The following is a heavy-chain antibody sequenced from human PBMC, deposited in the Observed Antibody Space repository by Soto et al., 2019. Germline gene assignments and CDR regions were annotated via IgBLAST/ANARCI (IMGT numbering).Heavy chain of an antibody. Sequence: KAGGSLRLSCAVSGFTFSDYTMIWVRQAPGKGLEWVSSISSSSSYIYYADSVKGRFTISRDNAKNSLYLQMSSLRAEDTAMYYCARELSRGYSGYDLAYWGREPWSPSPQ. J-gene: IGHJ4*02. CDR2: ISSSSSYI. D-gene: IGHD5-12*01. CDR1: GFTFSDYT. CDR3: ARELSRGYSGYDLAY. V-gene: IGHV3-21*01.